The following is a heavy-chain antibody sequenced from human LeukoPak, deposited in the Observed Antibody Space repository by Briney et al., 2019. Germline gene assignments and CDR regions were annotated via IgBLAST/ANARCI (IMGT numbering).Heavy chain of an antibody. J-gene: IGHJ4*02. Sequence: ASVKVSCKASGYTFTSYGISWVRQAPGQGLEWMGWISPYNGNTNYAQKLQGRVTMTTDTSTSRGYMELRSLRSDNTAVYYCAAAAPLGYWGQGTLVTVSS. V-gene: IGHV1-18*01. CDR1: GYTFTSYG. D-gene: IGHD2-2*01. CDR3: AAAAPLGY. CDR2: ISPYNGNT.